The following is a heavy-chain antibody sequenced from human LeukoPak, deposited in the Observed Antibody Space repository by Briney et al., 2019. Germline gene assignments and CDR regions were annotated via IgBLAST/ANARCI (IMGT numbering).Heavy chain of an antibody. CDR1: GFTFSDYW. D-gene: IGHD3-3*01. Sequence: GGSLRLACAASGFTFSDYWMHWVRQAPGKGLEWLAFMQFDESDEKYANSVRGRFTISRDNLRNILYLHMNSLRGDDTAVYYCARRAFWSGFYPLDSWGQGTLVTVSS. CDR3: ARRAFWSGFYPLDS. CDR2: MQFDESDE. J-gene: IGHJ4*02. V-gene: IGHV3-30*02.